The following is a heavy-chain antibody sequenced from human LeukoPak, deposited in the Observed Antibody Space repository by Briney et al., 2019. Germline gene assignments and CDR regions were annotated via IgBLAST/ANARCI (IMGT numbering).Heavy chain of an antibody. V-gene: IGHV3-7*01. CDR1: GFTFSSYW. Sequence: GGSLRLSCAASGFTFSSYWMSWVRQAPGKGLEGVANIKQYGSEKYYVDSVKGRFTISRDNAKNSVYLQMNSLRAEDTAVYYCARRGPTVNWVSFDYWGQGTLVTVSS. D-gene: IGHD7-27*01. J-gene: IGHJ4*02. CDR2: IKQYGSEK. CDR3: ARRGPTVNWVSFDY.